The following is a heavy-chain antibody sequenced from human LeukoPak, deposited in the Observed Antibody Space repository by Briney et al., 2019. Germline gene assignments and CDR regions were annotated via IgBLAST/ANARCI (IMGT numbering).Heavy chain of an antibody. CDR3: ARGGGCGGDCYSSVDY. Sequence: SETLSLTCAVYGGSFSGYYWSWIRQHPGKGLEWIGYIYYSGSTYYNPSLKSRVTISVDTSKNQFSLKLSSVTAADTAVYYCARGGGCGGDCYSSVDYWGQGTLVTVSS. J-gene: IGHJ4*02. CDR1: GGSFSGYY. V-gene: IGHV4-31*11. CDR2: IYYSGST. D-gene: IGHD2-21*02.